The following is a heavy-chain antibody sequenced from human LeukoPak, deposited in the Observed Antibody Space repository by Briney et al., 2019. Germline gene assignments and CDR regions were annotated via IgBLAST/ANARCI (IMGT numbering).Heavy chain of an antibody. V-gene: IGHV3-7*01. CDR1: GFALSTYW. D-gene: IGHD3-3*01. J-gene: IGHJ4*02. Sequence: GGSLRLSCAASGFALSTYWMDWVRQAPGKGLEWVGNINQDGSVKHYVDPVRGRFTLSRDNPRNSVYLQINALRVEDTAVYYCTRDFVFWGQGTLVTASS. CDR2: INQDGSVK. CDR3: TRDFVF.